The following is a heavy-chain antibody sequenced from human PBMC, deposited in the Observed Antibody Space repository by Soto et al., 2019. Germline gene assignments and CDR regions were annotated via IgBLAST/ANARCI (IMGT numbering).Heavy chain of an antibody. J-gene: IGHJ2*01. D-gene: IGHD2-15*01. CDR3: ARKTYCSGGSCYWYFDL. V-gene: IGHV4-34*01. CDR2: INHSGSP. CDR1: GGSFSGYY. Sequence: QVQLQQWGAGLLKPSETLSLTCAVYGGSFSGYYWSWIRQPPGKGLEWIGEINHSGSPNYNPSLKSRVTISVDTSKNQFSLKLSSVTAADTAVYYCARKTYCSGGSCYWYFDLWGRGTLVTVSS.